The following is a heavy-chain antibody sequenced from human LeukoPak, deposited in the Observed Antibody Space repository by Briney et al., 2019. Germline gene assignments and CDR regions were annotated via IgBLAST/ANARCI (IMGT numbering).Heavy chain of an antibody. V-gene: IGHV3-20*04. CDR1: GFTFDDYG. CDR3: ARGTLKAAATDFDY. D-gene: IGHD6-13*01. CDR2: INWNGGST. Sequence: PGGSLRLSCAASGFTFDDYGMSWVRQARGKGLEWVSGINWNGGSTGYADSVKGRFTISRDNAKNSLYLQMNSLRAEDTALYYCARGTLKAAATDFDYWGQGTLVTVSS. J-gene: IGHJ4*02.